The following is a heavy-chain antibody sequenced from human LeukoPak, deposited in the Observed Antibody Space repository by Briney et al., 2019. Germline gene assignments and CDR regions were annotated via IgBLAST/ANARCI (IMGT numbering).Heavy chain of an antibody. CDR1: GYTFTGYY. CDR3: ARDQLLWFGELSAY. V-gene: IGHV1-2*02. CDR2: INPNSGGT. J-gene: IGHJ4*02. Sequence: GASVKVSCKASGYTFTGYYMHWVRQAPGQGLEWMGWINPNSGGTNYAQKFQGRVTMTRDTSISTAYMELSRLRSDDTAVYYCARDQLLWFGELSAYWGQGTLVTVSS. D-gene: IGHD3-10*01.